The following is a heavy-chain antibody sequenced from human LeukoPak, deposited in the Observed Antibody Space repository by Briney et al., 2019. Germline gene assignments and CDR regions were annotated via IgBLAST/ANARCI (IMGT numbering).Heavy chain of an antibody. CDR2: FDPEDGET. J-gene: IGHJ4*02. D-gene: IGHD3-10*01. V-gene: IGHV1-24*01. Sequence: ASVKVSCKVSGYTLTELSMHWVRQAPGKGLEWMGGFDPEDGETIYAQKFQGRVTMTEDTSTDTAYMELSSLRSEDTAVYYCATDLGQFDYGSGSYYPWPRGYWGQGTLVTVSS. CDR3: ATDLGQFDYGSGSYYPWPRGY. CDR1: GYTLTELS.